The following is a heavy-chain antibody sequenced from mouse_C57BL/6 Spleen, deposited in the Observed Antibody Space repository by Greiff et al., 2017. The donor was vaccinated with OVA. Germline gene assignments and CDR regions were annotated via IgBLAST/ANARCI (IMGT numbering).Heavy chain of an antibody. CDR2: IYPGNSDT. Sequence: VQLQQSGTVLARPGASVKMSCKTSGYTFTSYWMHWVKQRPGQGLEWIGAIYPGNSDTSYNQKFKGKAKLTAVTSASTAYMELSSLTNEDSAVYYCTREGGTAQAYFDYWGQGTTLTVSS. CDR3: TREGGTAQAYFDY. J-gene: IGHJ2*01. V-gene: IGHV1-5*01. CDR1: GYTFTSYW. D-gene: IGHD3-2*02.